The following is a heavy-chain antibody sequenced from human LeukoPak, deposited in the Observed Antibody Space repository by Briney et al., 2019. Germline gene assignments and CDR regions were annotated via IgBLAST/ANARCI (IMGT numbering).Heavy chain of an antibody. V-gene: IGHV3-7*01. D-gene: IGHD3-16*01. CDR3: ARELRTFDS. CDR2: IKHNGDEL. CDR1: GFTFSSYW. Sequence: PGGSLRLSCAASGFTFSSYWMTWVRQAPGKGLEWVANIKHNGDELNYVDSVEDRFTISRDDAKNSLYLHMTSLRAEDTAVYYCARELRTFDSWGQGTLVTVSS. J-gene: IGHJ4*02.